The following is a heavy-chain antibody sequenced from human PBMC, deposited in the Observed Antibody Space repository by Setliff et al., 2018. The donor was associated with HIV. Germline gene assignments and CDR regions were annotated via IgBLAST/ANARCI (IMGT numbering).Heavy chain of an antibody. CDR1: GYSLDSGYY. V-gene: IGHV4-38-2*02. J-gene: IGHJ4*02. D-gene: IGHD3-22*01. CDR2: IYYGGHT. CDR3: ARDRHYYHSGFYFGGDYYFDF. Sequence: SETLSLTCTVSGYSLDSGYYWAWIRQPPGKGPEWIGSIYYGGHTYHNPSLKSRVTLSLDTSVNKFSLNLTSVTAADTAMYYCARDRHYYHSGFYFGGDYYFDFWGQGTLVTVSS.